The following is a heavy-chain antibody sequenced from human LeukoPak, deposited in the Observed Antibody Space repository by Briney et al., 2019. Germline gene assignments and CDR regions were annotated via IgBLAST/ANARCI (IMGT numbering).Heavy chain of an antibody. Sequence: ASVKVSCKASGGTFSSYAISWVRQGPGQGLEWMGGIIPIFGTGTYAQMFQGRVTITTDESTSTAYMELSSLRSEDTAVYYCASGGCSSTSCYGWRDDYGMDVWGQGTTVTVSS. CDR2: IIPIFGTG. CDR1: GGTFSSYA. D-gene: IGHD2-2*01. V-gene: IGHV1-69*05. J-gene: IGHJ6*02. CDR3: ASGGCSSTSCYGWRDDYGMDV.